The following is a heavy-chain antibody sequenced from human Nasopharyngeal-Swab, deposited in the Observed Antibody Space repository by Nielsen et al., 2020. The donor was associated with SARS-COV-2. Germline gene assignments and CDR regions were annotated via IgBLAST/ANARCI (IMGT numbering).Heavy chain of an antibody. V-gene: IGHV3-30-3*01. CDR2: MSYDGSNK. D-gene: IGHD6-13*01. Sequence: GGSLRLSCAASGFTFSSYAMHWVRQAPGKGLEWVAFMSYDGSNKYYADSVKGRFTISGDNSNNTLYLQMSSLRPEDTAVYFCARARPRLSRSIAAAGLDTFDIWGQGTMVTVSS. J-gene: IGHJ3*02. CDR1: GFTFSSYA. CDR3: ARARPRLSRSIAAAGLDTFDI.